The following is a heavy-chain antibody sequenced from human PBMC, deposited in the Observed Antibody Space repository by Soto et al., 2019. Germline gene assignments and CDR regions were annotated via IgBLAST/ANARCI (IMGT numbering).Heavy chain of an antibody. J-gene: IGHJ5*02. CDR1: GGTFSSYT. CDR3: ARVAGVVDFWSGPASGWFDP. V-gene: IGHV1-69*02. CDR2: IIPILGIA. Sequence: QVQLVQSGAEVKKPGSSVKVSCKASGGTFSSYTISWVRQAPGQGLEWMGRIIPILGIANYAQKFQGRVTITADKSTSTAYMELSSLRSEDTAVYYCARVAGVVDFWSGPASGWFDPWGQGTLVTVSS. D-gene: IGHD3-3*01.